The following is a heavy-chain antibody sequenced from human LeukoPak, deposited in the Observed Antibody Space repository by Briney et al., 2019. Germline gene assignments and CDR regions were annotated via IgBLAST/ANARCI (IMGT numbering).Heavy chain of an antibody. CDR1: GGSISSSNW. Sequence: PSGTLSLTCAVSGGSISSSNWWSWVRQPPGKGLEWIGEINHSGSTNYNPSLKSRVTISEDTSKNQFSLKLSSVTAADTAVYYCARGYCSSSSCPDFDYWGQGTLVTVSS. J-gene: IGHJ4*02. CDR3: ARGYCSSSSCPDFDY. D-gene: IGHD2-2*01. V-gene: IGHV4-4*02. CDR2: INHSGST.